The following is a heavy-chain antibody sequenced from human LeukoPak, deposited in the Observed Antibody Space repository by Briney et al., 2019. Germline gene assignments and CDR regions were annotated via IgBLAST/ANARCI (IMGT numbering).Heavy chain of an antibody. CDR2: ISWNSGSV. V-gene: IGHV3-9*01. Sequence: GGSLRLSCAASGFIFDDYAMHWVRQAPGKGLEWVSGISWNSGSVGYADSVKGRFTISRDNSKNTVYLQMDSLKVEDTAVYYCGKTTTGYSSGRYPGWPVDYWGQGTLVTVSS. J-gene: IGHJ4*02. D-gene: IGHD3-22*01. CDR1: GFIFDDYA. CDR3: GKTTTGYSSGRYPGWPVDY.